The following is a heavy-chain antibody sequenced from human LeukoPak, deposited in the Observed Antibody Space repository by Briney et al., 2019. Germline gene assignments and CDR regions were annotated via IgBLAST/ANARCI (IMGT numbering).Heavy chain of an antibody. CDR1: GYRFTTYD. CDR3: ARDGPTAAPFDY. D-gene: IGHD2-2*01. CDR2: INPSGGST. V-gene: IGHV1-46*01. Sequence: ASVTVSCKASGYRFTTYDMHWVRQAPGQGLEWMGIINPSGGSTSYAQRFQGRVAMTRDTSTTTVYMEVNSLTSEDTAVYFCARDGPTAAPFDYWGQGTLVTVSS. J-gene: IGHJ4*02.